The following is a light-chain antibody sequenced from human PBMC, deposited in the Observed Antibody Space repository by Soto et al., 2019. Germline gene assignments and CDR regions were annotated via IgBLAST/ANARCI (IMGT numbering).Light chain of an antibody. J-gene: IGKJ2*01. Sequence: DFQMTQYPSSLSASVGDRVAITCRASQSISNYSNWYQKKPGKAPKLLIYAASSLQSGVPSRFSGSGSGTDFTLTISSLQPEDFATYYCQQSYSTPNTFSQGTKVDIK. CDR2: AAS. CDR3: QQSYSTPNT. V-gene: IGKV1-39*01. CDR1: QSISNY.